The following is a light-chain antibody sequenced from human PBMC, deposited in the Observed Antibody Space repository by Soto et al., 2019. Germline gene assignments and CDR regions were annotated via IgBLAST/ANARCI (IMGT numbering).Light chain of an antibody. CDR3: CSYEV. CDR2: EGS. V-gene: IGLV2-23*01. J-gene: IGLJ3*02. CDR1: SSDVGSYNL. Sequence: QSALTQPASVSGSPGQSITISCTGTSSDVGSYNLVSWYQQHPGKAPKLMIYEGSKRPSGVSNRFSGSKSGNTASLTISGLQDEDETDYYCCSYEVFGGGTKVTVL.